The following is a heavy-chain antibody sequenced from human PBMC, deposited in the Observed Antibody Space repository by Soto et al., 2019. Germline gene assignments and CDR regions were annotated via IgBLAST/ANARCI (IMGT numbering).Heavy chain of an antibody. Sequence: PGGSLRLSCAASGFSFRTYLMSWVRQAPGKGLEWVANIKQDGSQKYYVDSVEGRFTIYRDNAKNSLYLQMNSLSAEDTAIYYCARPYCSGGRCYNWFDPWGQGTLVTVSS. V-gene: IGHV3-7*03. J-gene: IGHJ5*02. CDR3: ARPYCSGGRCYNWFDP. CDR2: IKQDGSQK. CDR1: GFSFRTYL. D-gene: IGHD2-15*01.